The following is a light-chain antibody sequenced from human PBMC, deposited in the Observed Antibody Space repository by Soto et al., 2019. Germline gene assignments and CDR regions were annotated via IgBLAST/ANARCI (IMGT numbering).Light chain of an antibody. CDR3: TSYAGRSTLV. Sequence: SALTQPPSASGSPGQSVTISCTGTSTDVGDYNYVSWYQQHPGKVPKLIIFEVTKRPSGVPDRFSGSKSGVTASLTVSGLQADDEADYYCTSYAGRSTLVFGGGTKLTVL. V-gene: IGLV2-8*01. CDR1: STDVGDYNY. J-gene: IGLJ2*01. CDR2: EVT.